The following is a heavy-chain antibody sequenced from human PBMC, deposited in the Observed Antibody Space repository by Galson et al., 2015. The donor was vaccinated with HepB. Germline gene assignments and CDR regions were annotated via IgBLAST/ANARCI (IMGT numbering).Heavy chain of an antibody. V-gene: IGHV1-58*01. D-gene: IGHD6-13*01. CDR2: IVVGSGNT. Sequence: SVKVSCKASGFTFTSSAVQWVRQARGQRLEWIGWIVVGSGNTNYAQKFQERVTITRDMSTSTAYMELSSLRSEDTAVYYCAAQSIAAAGTVDYWGQGTLVTVSS. CDR1: GFTFTSSA. CDR3: AAQSIAAAGTVDY. J-gene: IGHJ4*02.